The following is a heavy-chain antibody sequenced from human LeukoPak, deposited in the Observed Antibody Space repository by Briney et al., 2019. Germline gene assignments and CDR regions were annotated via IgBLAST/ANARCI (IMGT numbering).Heavy chain of an antibody. J-gene: IGHJ4*02. V-gene: IGHV4-59*01. Sequence: SETLSLTCTVSGGSISSYYWSWIRQPPGQGLEWIGYIYYSGSTNYNPSLKSRVTISVDTSKNQFSLKLSSVTAADTAVYYWAREGIAAAGSFDYWGQGTLVTVSS. CDR1: GGSISSYY. CDR2: IYYSGST. D-gene: IGHD6-13*01. CDR3: AREGIAAAGSFDY.